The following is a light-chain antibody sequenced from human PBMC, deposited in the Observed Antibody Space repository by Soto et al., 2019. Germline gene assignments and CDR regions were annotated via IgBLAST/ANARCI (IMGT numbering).Light chain of an antibody. Sequence: EIVLTQSPDTLSLSPGEGATLSCRASQSVTNSYLAWCQQKPGQAPRLLIYGASSRATGIPDKFSGSGSGTDFTLTISRLEPDDFAVYYCQHYGGSSWTFGQGTKVDI. CDR1: QSVTNSY. CDR2: GAS. V-gene: IGKV3-20*01. J-gene: IGKJ1*01. CDR3: QHYGGSSWT.